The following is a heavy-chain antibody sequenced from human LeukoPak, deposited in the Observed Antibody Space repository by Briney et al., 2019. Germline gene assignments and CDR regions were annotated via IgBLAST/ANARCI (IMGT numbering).Heavy chain of an antibody. Sequence: GGSLRLSCSAYGFTFSNFWMTWVRQAPGKGLEWVANINQDGSVENFVDSVKGRFTISRDNAKNSLYLQMNSLRAEDTAVYYCASARYGNSSLWGQRTLVTVSS. CDR3: ASARYGNSSL. V-gene: IGHV3-7*01. J-gene: IGHJ4*02. D-gene: IGHD4-23*01. CDR1: GFTFSNFW. CDR2: INQDGSVE.